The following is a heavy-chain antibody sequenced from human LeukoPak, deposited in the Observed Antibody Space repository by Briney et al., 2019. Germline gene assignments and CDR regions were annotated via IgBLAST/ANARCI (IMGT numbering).Heavy chain of an antibody. CDR1: GVSISSSNSY. D-gene: IGHD4-17*01. CDR2: IYHSGST. CDR3: ALEISETTDYYYYMDV. V-gene: IGHV4-39*07. J-gene: IGHJ6*03. Sequence: SETLSLTCTVSGVSISSSNSYWGWIRQPPGKGLEWIGSIYHSGSTYYNPSLKSRVTISVDTSKNQFSLKLSSVTAADTAVYYCALEISETTDYYYYMDVWGKGTTVTVSS.